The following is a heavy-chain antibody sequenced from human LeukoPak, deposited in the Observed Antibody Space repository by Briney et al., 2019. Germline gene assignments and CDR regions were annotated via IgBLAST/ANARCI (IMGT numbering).Heavy chain of an antibody. Sequence: SETLSLTCTVSGGSISSYYWSWIRQPAGKGLEWIGRIYTSGSTNYNPSLKSGFTISVDKSKNQFSLKLSSVTAADTAVYYCASSGYYDSSVRDYWGQGTLVTVSS. D-gene: IGHD3-22*01. CDR2: IYTSGST. V-gene: IGHV4-4*07. CDR3: ASSGYYDSSVRDY. J-gene: IGHJ4*02. CDR1: GGSISSYY.